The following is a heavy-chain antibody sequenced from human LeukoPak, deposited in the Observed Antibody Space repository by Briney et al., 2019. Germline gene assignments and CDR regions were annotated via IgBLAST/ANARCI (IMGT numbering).Heavy chain of an antibody. D-gene: IGHD3-22*01. Sequence: GASVKVSCKASGYTFTGYYMHWVLQAPGQGLEWMGWINPNSGGTNYAQKFQGRVTMTRDTSISTAYMELSRLRSDDTAVYYCAAWDSSGYYYANPWGQGTLVTVSS. CDR2: INPNSGGT. CDR3: AAWDSSGYYYANP. CDR1: GYTFTGYY. V-gene: IGHV1-2*02. J-gene: IGHJ5*02.